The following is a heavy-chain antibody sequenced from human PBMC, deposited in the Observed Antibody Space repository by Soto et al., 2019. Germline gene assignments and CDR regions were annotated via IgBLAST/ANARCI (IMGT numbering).Heavy chain of an antibody. CDR3: ARGVFRYDFWSGYYGTNYYYYYMDV. D-gene: IGHD3-3*01. V-gene: IGHV4-34*01. CDR2: INHSRST. Sequence: SETLSLTCAVYGGSFSGYYWSWIRQPPGKGLEWIGEINHSRSTNYNPSLKSRVTISVDTSKNQSSLKLSSVTVADTAVYYCARGVFRYDFWSGYYGTNYYYYYMDVWGKETTFTVSS. J-gene: IGHJ6*03. CDR1: GGSFSGYY.